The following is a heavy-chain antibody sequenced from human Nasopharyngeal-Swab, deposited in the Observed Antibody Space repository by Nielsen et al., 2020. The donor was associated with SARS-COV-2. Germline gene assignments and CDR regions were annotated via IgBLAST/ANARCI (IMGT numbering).Heavy chain of an antibody. D-gene: IGHD6-13*01. Sequence: GESLKISCAASGFTFSSYAMHWVRQAPGKGLEWVAVISYDGSNKYYADSVKGRFTISRDNSKNTLYLQMNSLRAADTAVYYCASSPGIAAPTGMDVWGQGTTVTVSS. CDR2: ISYDGSNK. J-gene: IGHJ6*02. V-gene: IGHV3-30*04. CDR1: GFTFSSYA. CDR3: ASSPGIAAPTGMDV.